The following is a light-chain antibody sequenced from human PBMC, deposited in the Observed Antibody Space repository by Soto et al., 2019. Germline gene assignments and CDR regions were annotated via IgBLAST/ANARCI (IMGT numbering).Light chain of an antibody. V-gene: IGKV1-9*01. CDR1: QGISSY. Sequence: DLQLTQSPSFLSASVGDRVTITCRASQGISSYLAWYQQKPGKAPKLLIYAASTLQSGVPSRFSGSGPGTEFTLTITSLQPEDFATYYRQQLNSYQWTFGQGTKVEIK. CDR3: QQLNSYQWT. J-gene: IGKJ1*01. CDR2: AAS.